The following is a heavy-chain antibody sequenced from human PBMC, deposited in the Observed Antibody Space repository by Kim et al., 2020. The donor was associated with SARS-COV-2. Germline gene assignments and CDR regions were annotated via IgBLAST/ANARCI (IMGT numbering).Heavy chain of an antibody. Sequence: SETLSLTCTVSGGSFSTYYWTWIRQPPGKGLEWIGYIYDSGNTDYNPSLKSRVTISADTSKNQFSLKLTSVTAADTAVYYCASSPLYNDYYGDYYFGMDVWGQGTTVTVSS. V-gene: IGHV4-59*08. CDR3: ASSPLYNDYYGDYYFGMDV. D-gene: IGHD1-26*01. CDR2: IYDSGNT. CDR1: GGSFSTYY. J-gene: IGHJ6*02.